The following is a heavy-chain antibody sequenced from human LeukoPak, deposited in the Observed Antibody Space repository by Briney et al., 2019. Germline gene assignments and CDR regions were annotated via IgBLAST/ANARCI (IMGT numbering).Heavy chain of an antibody. CDR2: ISGSGSST. D-gene: IGHD6-6*01. CDR1: GFTFSGYA. CDR3: AKDRGGSSSDWYFDL. J-gene: IGHJ2*01. Sequence: PGGSLRLSCAASGFTFSGYAMNWVRQAPGKGLEWVSVISGSGSSTYYADSVEGRFTISRDNSMNTLYLQMNSLRAEDTAVYYCAKDRGGSSSDWYFDLWGGGTVVTVSS. V-gene: IGHV3-23*01.